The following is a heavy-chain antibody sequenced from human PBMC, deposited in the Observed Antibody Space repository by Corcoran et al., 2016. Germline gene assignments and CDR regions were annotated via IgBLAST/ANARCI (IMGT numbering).Heavy chain of an antibody. J-gene: IGHJ6*02. CDR2: IIPIFGTA. V-gene: IGHV1-69*01. CDR3: ARVARYCSGGSCHYGMDV. D-gene: IGHD2-15*01. CDR1: GGTFSSYA. Sequence: QVQLVQSGAEVKKPGSSVKVSCKASGGTFSSYAISWVRQAPGQGREWMGGIIPIFGTAHYAQKFQGRVTITADESTSTTDMELRSLRSEDKAVYYCARVARYCSGGSCHYGMDVCGQGTTVTVSS.